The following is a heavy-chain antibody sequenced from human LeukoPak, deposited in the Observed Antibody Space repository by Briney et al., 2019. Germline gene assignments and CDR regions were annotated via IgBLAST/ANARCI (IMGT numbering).Heavy chain of an antibody. Sequence: SETLSLTCSVSGGSISGNVYYWGRIRQPPGTGLEWIGSIYYSGDTYYNPSLKSRVTISADTSKNQFSLRLTSVTAADTAVYYCARGVDSGGYQHKGFDPWGQGTLVSVSS. CDR1: GGSISGNVYY. V-gene: IGHV4-39*01. CDR2: IYYSGDT. D-gene: IGHD3-22*01. J-gene: IGHJ5*02. CDR3: ARGVDSGGYQHKGFDP.